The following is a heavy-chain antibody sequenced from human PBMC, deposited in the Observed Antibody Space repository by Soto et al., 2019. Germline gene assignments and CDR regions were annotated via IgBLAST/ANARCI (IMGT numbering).Heavy chain of an antibody. J-gene: IGHJ3*01. V-gene: IGHV3-23*01. Sequence: GQLLESGGGMVQPGGSLRLSCAASGFTFSSFAMNWVRLPPGRGLEWVAAVTSSASSTHYADSVKGRFTISRDNSKNTLYLQMNCLRSDDTAVYYCAKGGAVLLDPFDVWGQGTMVTVSS. D-gene: IGHD1-26*01. CDR2: VTSSASST. CDR3: AKGGAVLLDPFDV. CDR1: GFTFSSFA.